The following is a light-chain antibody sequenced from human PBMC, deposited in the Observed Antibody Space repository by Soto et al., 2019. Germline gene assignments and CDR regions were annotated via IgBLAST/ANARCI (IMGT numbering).Light chain of an antibody. V-gene: IGKV3-11*01. CDR1: QSVGSS. CDR2: DTS. J-gene: IGKJ4*01. CDR3: QQRSNWSLLT. Sequence: EIVLTQSPATLSLSPGERATLSCRASQSVGSSFAWYQQKPGQAPRLLIHDTSNRATDIPARFSGSGSGTDVTLPISSLEPEDCAFYYCQQRSNWSLLTFGGGTKVEIK.